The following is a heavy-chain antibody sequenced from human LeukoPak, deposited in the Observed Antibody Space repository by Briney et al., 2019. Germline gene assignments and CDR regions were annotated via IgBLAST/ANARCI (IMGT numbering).Heavy chain of an antibody. Sequence: GGSLRLSCAASGFTFSSNWMHWVRQVPGVGLVWISQINGDGGSSGHADFVEGRLTISRDNAKNTLYLQMNSLRAEGTAVYYCAKGGGRRSLDIWGQGTMVTVSS. V-gene: IGHV3-74*01. CDR2: INGDGGSS. CDR3: AKGGGRRSLDI. CDR1: GFTFSSNW. D-gene: IGHD3-10*01. J-gene: IGHJ3*02.